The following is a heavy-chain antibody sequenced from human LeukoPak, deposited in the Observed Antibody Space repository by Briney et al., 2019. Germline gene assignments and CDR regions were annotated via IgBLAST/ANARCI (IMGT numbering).Heavy chain of an antibody. V-gene: IGHV3-48*03. CDR1: GFTFSSYE. CDR2: ISSSGSTI. J-gene: IGHJ6*04. Sequence: GGSLRLSYAASGFTFSSYEMNWVRQAPGKGLEWVSYISSSGSTIYYADSMKGRFTISRDNAKNSLYLQMNSLRAEDTAVYYCAELGITMIGGVWGKGTTVTISS. CDR3: AELGITMIGGV. D-gene: IGHD3-10*02.